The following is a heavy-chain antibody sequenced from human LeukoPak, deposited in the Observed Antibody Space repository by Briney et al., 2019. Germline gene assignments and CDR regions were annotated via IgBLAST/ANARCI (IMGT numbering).Heavy chain of an antibody. CDR3: ARNRPGGYDFDY. V-gene: IGHV3-11*01. J-gene: IGHJ4*02. CDR2: ISNIGSTI. D-gene: IGHD3-16*01. CDR1: GFRFSDYY. Sequence: GGSLRLSCAASGFRFSDYYMSWIRQAPGKGLEWVSYISNIGSTINYADSVKGRFTISRDNAKNSLHLQMSSLRAEDMAVYYCARNRPGGYDFDYWGQGTLVTVSS.